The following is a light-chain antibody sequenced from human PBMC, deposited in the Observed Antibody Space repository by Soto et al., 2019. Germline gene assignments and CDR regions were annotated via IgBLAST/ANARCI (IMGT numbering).Light chain of an antibody. V-gene: IGKV4-1*01. CDR3: QQYYSSPFT. J-gene: IGKJ3*01. CDR2: WAS. CDR1: QSVLYTSNNKNY. Sequence: DIVMTQSPASLAVSLGERATINCKSSQSVLYTSNNKNYLAWYQQKPGQPPKLLIYWASTRESGVPDRFSGSGSGTDFTLTISGLQAEDVAVYYCQQYYSSPFTFGPGTKVDIK.